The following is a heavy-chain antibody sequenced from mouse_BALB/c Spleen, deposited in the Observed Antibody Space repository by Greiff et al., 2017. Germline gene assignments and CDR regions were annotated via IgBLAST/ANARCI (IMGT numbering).Heavy chain of an antibody. CDR2: IDPANGNT. CDR3: ARNDYDSAWFAY. V-gene: IGHV14-3*02. J-gene: IGHJ3*01. D-gene: IGHD2-4*01. Sequence: EVQLVESGAELVKPGASVKLSCTASGFNIKDTYMHWVKQRPEQGLEWIGRIDPANGNTKYDPKFQGKATITADTSSNTAYLQLSSLTSEDTAVYYCARNDYDSAWFAYWGQGTLVTVSA. CDR1: GFNIKDTY.